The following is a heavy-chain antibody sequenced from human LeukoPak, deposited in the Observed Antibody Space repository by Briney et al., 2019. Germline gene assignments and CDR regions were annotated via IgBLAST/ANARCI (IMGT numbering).Heavy chain of an antibody. CDR1: GYTFTSYD. V-gene: IGHV1-18*01. CDR2: ISSYNGNT. J-gene: IGHJ4*02. D-gene: IGHD6-13*01. Sequence: GASVKVSCKASGYTFTSYDINWVRQAPGQGLEWMGWISSYNGNTNYAQKLQGRVTMTTATSTGTAYMELRSLRSDDTAVYYCARRGYTSSWYYFDYWGQGTLVTVSS. CDR3: ARRGYTSSWYYFDY.